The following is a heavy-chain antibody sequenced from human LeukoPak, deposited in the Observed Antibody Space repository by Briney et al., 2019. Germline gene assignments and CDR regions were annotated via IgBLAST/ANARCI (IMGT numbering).Heavy chain of an antibody. V-gene: IGHV3-23*01. CDR3: AKDRCSGGSCYNDY. Sequence: PGGSLRLSCAASGFTFSSSAMNWVRQAPGKGLEWVSTISGTGDRTYYADSVKGRFTISRDNSKNTLFLQMNSLRAEDTAVYYCAKDRCSGGSCYNDYWGQGTLVTVSS. CDR1: GFTFSSSA. CDR2: ISGTGDRT. D-gene: IGHD2-15*01. J-gene: IGHJ4*02.